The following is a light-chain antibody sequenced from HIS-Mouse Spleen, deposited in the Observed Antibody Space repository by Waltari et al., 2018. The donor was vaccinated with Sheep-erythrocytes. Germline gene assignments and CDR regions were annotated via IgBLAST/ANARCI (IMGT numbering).Light chain of an antibody. Sequence: GQSITISCTGTSSDVGCYNFASWYQHHPGKAPNLMIYEGSKRPSGVSNRFSGSKSGNAASLTISGLQAEDEADYYCCSYAGSSTPWVFGGGTKLTVL. V-gene: IGLV2-23*01. J-gene: IGLJ3*02. CDR3: CSYAGSSTPWV. CDR2: EGS. CDR1: SSDVGCYNF.